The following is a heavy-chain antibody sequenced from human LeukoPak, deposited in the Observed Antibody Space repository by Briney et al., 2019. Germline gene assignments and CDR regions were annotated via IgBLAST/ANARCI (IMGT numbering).Heavy chain of an antibody. V-gene: IGHV1-69*13. CDR3: ARGPQVGAFDL. D-gene: IGHD1-26*01. Sequence: SVKVSCKTSGDTISSYDINWVRQAPGQGLEWMGGFIPVFGTANYAQKFQGRVTITADESTSTASMELSSLRSEDTAMYYCARGPQVGAFDLWGQGTMVTVSS. CDR1: GDTISSYD. CDR2: FIPVFGTA. J-gene: IGHJ3*01.